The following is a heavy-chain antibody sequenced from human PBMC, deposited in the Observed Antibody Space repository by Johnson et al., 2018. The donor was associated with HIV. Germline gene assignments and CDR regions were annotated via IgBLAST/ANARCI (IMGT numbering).Heavy chain of an antibody. Sequence: VHLVESGGGLVQPGGSLRLSCAASGFTFSRYWMSWVRQAPGEGLEWVANINQDGSEKNYVDSVKGRFAISRDNAKNSLYLQINSLIAEDTAVYYCARDDCTAGICYNAFDIWGQGTMVTVSS. V-gene: IGHV3-7*04. CDR3: ARDDCTAGICYNAFDI. J-gene: IGHJ3*02. CDR2: INQDGSEK. D-gene: IGHD2-8*02. CDR1: GFTFSRYW.